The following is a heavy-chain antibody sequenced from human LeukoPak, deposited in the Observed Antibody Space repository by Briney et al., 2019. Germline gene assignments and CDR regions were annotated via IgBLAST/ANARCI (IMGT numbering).Heavy chain of an antibody. J-gene: IGHJ4*02. CDR1: GFTFSSYA. V-gene: IGHV3-23*01. CDR2: ISGSGGST. Sequence: GGSLTLSCAASGFTFSSYAMSWVRQPPGKGLEWVSAISGSGGSTYYADSVKGRFTISRDNSKNTLYLQMNSLRAEDTAVYYCASATGAAAGTPFDYWGQGTLVTVSS. CDR3: ASATGAAAGTPFDY. D-gene: IGHD6-13*01.